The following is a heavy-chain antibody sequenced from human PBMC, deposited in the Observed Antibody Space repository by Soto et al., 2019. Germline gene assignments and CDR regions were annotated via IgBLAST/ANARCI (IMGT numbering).Heavy chain of an antibody. CDR1: GYTFTSYG. V-gene: IGHV1-18*04. D-gene: IGHD5-18*01. CDR3: AREIELWEDYYYDMDV. CDR2: ISAYNGNT. Sequence: VASVKVSCKASGYTFTSYGISWVRQAPGQGLEWMGWISAYNGNTNYAQKLQGRGTMTTETSTSTAYMELSSLRSDDTAVYYCAREIELWEDYYYDMDVWGQGTTVTVSS. J-gene: IGHJ6*02.